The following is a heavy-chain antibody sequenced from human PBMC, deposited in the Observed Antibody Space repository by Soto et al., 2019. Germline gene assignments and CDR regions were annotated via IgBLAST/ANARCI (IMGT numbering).Heavy chain of an antibody. J-gene: IGHJ6*02. V-gene: IGHV3-30-3*01. D-gene: IGHD3-3*01. Sequence: PGGSLRLCCSASGFTFGDYAIHWVREAPGTGLEWVAVISFDGGARYYADSVTGRFTISHDDSKDTLYLQMNSLTVDDTARYYCGRDKDGGRQEWFKGGFDYYYGKDVWGQGTMVTVSS. CDR1: GFTFGDYA. CDR2: ISFDGGAR. CDR3: GRDKDGGRQEWFKGGFDYYYGKDV.